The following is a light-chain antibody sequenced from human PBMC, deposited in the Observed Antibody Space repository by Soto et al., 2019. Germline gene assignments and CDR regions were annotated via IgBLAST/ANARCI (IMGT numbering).Light chain of an antibody. CDR2: DVT. V-gene: IGLV2-11*01. Sequence: SVLTQPRSVSGSPGQSVTISCTGTSSDVGAYNFVSWYQQHPGKAPQVIIYDVTKRPSGVPDRFSGSKSDNTASLTISGLQAADEADYYCCSYAGSDTLLFGGGTKLTVL. J-gene: IGLJ2*01. CDR3: CSYAGSDTLL. CDR1: SSDVGAYNF.